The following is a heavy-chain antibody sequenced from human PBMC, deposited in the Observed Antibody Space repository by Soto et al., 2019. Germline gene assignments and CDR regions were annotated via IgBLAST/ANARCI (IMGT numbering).Heavy chain of an antibody. CDR2: IIPILGIA. J-gene: IGHJ4*02. Sequence: QVQLVQSGAEVKKPGSSVKVSCKASGGTFSSYTISWVRQAPGQGLEWMGRIIPILGIANYAQKFQGRVTITADKSTSTAYMELSSLRSEDTAVYYCARDAARTTRIYFDYWGQGTLVTVSS. CDR3: ARDAARTTRIYFDY. V-gene: IGHV1-69*08. D-gene: IGHD1-1*01. CDR1: GGTFSSYT.